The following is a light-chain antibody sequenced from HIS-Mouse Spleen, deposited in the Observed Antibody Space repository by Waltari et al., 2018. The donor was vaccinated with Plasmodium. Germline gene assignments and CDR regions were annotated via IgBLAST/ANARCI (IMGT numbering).Light chain of an antibody. CDR1: RSDVGGYHY. V-gene: IGLV2-14*01. Sequence: QSALTQPASVSGSPGQSITISCTGTRSDVGGYHYVYWYQQHPGKAPKLMIYEVSNRPSGVSNRFSGSKSGNTASLTISGLQAEDEADYYCSSYTSSSTLVFGTGTKVTVL. CDR3: SSYTSSSTLV. J-gene: IGLJ1*01. CDR2: EVS.